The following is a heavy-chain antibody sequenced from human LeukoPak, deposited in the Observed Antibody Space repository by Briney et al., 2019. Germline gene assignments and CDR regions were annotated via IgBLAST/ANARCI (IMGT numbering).Heavy chain of an antibody. V-gene: IGHV1-2*02. J-gene: IGHJ4*02. CDR2: INPNSGGT. CDR3: ARDLVVGYCSGGSCYSGLYYFDY. CDR1: GYTFTDYY. Sequence: GASVKVSCKASGYTFTDYYMHWVRQAPGQGLEWMGWINPNSGGTNYAQKFQGRVTMTRDTSISTAYMELSRLRSDDTAVYYCARDLVVGYCSGGSCYSGLYYFDYWGQGTLVTVSS. D-gene: IGHD2-15*01.